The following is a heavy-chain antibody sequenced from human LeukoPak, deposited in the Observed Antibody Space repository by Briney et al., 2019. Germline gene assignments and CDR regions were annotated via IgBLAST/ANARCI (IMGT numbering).Heavy chain of an antibody. D-gene: IGHD1-7*01. J-gene: IGHJ5*02. CDR2: ISGSGGSA. CDR1: GFTFSSYG. Sequence: QPGGSLRLSCAASGFTFSSYGMSWVRQAPGKGLEWVSGISGSGGSASYADSVKGRFTISRDNSKNMLYLQMNSLRPEDTAVYYCARELEAEEEGLSTWGQGTLVTVSS. CDR3: ARELEAEEEGLST. V-gene: IGHV3-23*01.